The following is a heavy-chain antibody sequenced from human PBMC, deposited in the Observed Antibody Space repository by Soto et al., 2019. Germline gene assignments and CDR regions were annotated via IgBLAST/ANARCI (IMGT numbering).Heavy chain of an antibody. J-gene: IGHJ4*02. V-gene: IGHV1-3*01. CDR1: GYTFTSYA. Sequence: ASVKVSCKASGYTFTSYAMHLVRQAPGQRLEWMGWINAGNGNTKYSQRFQGRVTITRDTSASTAYMELSSLRSEDTAVYYCARVSGWYVLDYWGQGTLVTVSS. D-gene: IGHD6-19*01. CDR3: ARVSGWYVLDY. CDR2: INAGNGNT.